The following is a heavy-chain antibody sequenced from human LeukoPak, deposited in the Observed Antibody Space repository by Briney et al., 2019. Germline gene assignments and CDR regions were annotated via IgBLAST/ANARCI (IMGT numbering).Heavy chain of an antibody. CDR2: ITGSGGIT. CDR1: GFTLSSYA. V-gene: IGHV3-23*01. CDR3: AKDYLYGRDYYYYMDV. Sequence: GGSLRLSCAASGFTLSSYAMSWVRQAAGKGLEWFSTITGSGGITHSADSVKGRFTISRDNSKNTLYLQMNSLRAEDTALYYCAKDYLYGRDYYYYMDVWGKGTTVTVSS. D-gene: IGHD3-16*02. J-gene: IGHJ6*03.